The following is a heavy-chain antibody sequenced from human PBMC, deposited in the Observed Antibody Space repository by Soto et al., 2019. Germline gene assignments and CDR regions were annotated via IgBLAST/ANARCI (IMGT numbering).Heavy chain of an antibody. Sequence: GGSLRLSCAASGFTVSSNYMSWVRQAPGKGLEWVSVIYSGGSTYYADSVKGRFTISRDNSKNTLYLQMNSLRAEDTAVYYCARGGDSSSWYAFDIWGQGTMVTVS. D-gene: IGHD6-13*01. V-gene: IGHV3-53*01. J-gene: IGHJ3*02. CDR2: IYSGGST. CDR1: GFTVSSNY. CDR3: ARGGDSSSWYAFDI.